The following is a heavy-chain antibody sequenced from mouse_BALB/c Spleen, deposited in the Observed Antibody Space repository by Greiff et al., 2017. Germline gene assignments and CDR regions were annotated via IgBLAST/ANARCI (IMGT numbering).Heavy chain of an antibody. Sequence: VQLQQSAAELARPGASVKMSCKASGYTFPSYTMHWVKQRPGQGLEWIGYINPSSGYTEYNQKFKDKTTLTADKSSSTAYMQLSSLTSEDSAVYYCARILRLYYAMDYWGQGTSVTVSS. D-gene: IGHD1-1*01. V-gene: IGHV1-4*02. J-gene: IGHJ4*01. CDR3: ARILRLYYAMDY. CDR1: GYTFPSYT. CDR2: INPSSGYT.